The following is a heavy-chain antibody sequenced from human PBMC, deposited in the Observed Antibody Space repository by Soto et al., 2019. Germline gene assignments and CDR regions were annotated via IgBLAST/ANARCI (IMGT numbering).Heavy chain of an antibody. V-gene: IGHV4-59*03. Sequence: SETLSLTCDVSGGSFSDNYWTWIRQFPGKGLEWIGYIYYSGSTNYNPSLKSRVTISVDASRSQFSLKLTSVTAADTALYYCAAGTLGVVWTPLDDWGQGTLVTVSS. D-gene: IGHD3-16*01. J-gene: IGHJ4*02. CDR3: AAGTLGVVWTPLDD. CDR2: IYYSGST. CDR1: GGSFSDNY.